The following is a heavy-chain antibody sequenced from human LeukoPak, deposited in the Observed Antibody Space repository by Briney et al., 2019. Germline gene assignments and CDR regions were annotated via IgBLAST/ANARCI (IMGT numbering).Heavy chain of an antibody. CDR1: GYTFTGYY. J-gene: IGHJ4*02. CDR2: INPNSGGT. CDR3: AIDIAAAGAPLGY. D-gene: IGHD6-13*01. V-gene: IGHV1-2*02. Sequence: GASVKVSCKASGYTFTGYYMHWVRQAPGQGLEWMGWINPNSGGTNYAQKFQGRVTMTRDTSISTAYMELSRLRSDDTAVYYCAIDIAAAGAPLGYWGQGTLVTVSS.